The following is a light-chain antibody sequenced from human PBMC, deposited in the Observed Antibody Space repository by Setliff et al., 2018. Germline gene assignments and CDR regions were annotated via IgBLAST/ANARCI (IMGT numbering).Light chain of an antibody. J-gene: IGLJ1*01. CDR1: SSNIGSNT. CDR3: AAWDDSLNGPV. Sequence: QSALAQPPSASGTPGQRVTISCSGSSSNIGSNTVNWYQQLPGTAPKLLIYSNNQRPSGVPDRFSGSESGTSASLAISGLQSEDEADYYCAAWDDSLNGPVFGTGTKVTVL. V-gene: IGLV1-44*01. CDR2: SNN.